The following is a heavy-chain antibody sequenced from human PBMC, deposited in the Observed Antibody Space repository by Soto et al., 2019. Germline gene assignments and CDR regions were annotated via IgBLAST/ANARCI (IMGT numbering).Heavy chain of an antibody. J-gene: IGHJ6*03. CDR1: GGSFSGYY. V-gene: IGHV4-34*01. Sequence: TSETLSLTCAVYGGSFSGYYWSWIRQPPGKGLEWIGEINHSGSTNYNPSLKSRVTISVDTSKNQFSLKLSSVTAADTAVYYCARVFKGKQWLGHYYYYYYMDVWGKGTTVTVS. CDR2: INHSGST. CDR3: ARVFKGKQWLGHYYYYYYMDV. D-gene: IGHD6-19*01.